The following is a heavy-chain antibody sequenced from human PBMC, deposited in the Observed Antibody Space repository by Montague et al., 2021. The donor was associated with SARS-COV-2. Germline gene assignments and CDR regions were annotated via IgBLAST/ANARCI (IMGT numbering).Heavy chain of an antibody. CDR1: RFTFSNSA. J-gene: IGHJ6*02. CDR2: SSGSDGGT. Sequence: SLRLSCAASRFTFSNSAMNWVRQAPGKGLEWVSGSSGSDGGTHYADSVKGRSTISRDNSKNVLYLQMNSLRAEDTALYYCAKDSYYYGLGYGMDVWGQGTTVTVSS. V-gene: IGHV3-23*01. CDR3: AKDSYYYGLGYGMDV. D-gene: IGHD3-10*01.